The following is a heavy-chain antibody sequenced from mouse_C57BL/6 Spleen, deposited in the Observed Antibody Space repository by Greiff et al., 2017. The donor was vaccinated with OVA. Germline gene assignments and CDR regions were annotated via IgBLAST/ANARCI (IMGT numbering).Heavy chain of an antibody. Sequence: QVQLKESGPGLVAPSPSLSITCTVSGFSLTSYGVDWVRQPPGKGLEWLGVIWGGGSTTYNSALMSRLSLSKDNSKSQVFLKMSRLQADDAAMYYCAKRTAQAAFAYWGQGTLVTVSA. J-gene: IGHJ3*01. CDR2: IWGGGST. D-gene: IGHD3-2*02. V-gene: IGHV2-9*01. CDR3: AKRTAQAAFAY. CDR1: GFSLTSYG.